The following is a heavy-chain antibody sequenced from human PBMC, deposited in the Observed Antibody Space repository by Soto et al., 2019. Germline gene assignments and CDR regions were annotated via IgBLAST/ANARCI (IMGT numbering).Heavy chain of an antibody. J-gene: IGHJ3*02. CDR1: DASINTYY. Sequence: LSLTCTVSDASINTYYWSWIRQPPGKGLEWIGYIYYNGITNYNPSLKSRVTMSVDTSKNQFSLKLSTVTAADTAVYYCARDRGGDGYSSDAFDIWGQGTMVTV. V-gene: IGHV4-59*01. CDR2: IYYNGIT. CDR3: ARDRGGDGYSSDAFDI. D-gene: IGHD2-21*01.